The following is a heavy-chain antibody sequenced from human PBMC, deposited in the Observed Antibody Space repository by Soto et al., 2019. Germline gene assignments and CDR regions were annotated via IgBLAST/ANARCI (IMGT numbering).Heavy chain of an antibody. V-gene: IGHV3-21*01. J-gene: IGHJ6*02. Sequence: LRLSCAASGFTFSSYSLNWVRQAPGKGLEWVSSIRSSSSYIYYADSVKGRFTISRDNAKNSLYLQMNSLRAEDTAVYYCARDRAYNDYYYDGMDVWGQGTTVTVSS. CDR1: GFTFSSYS. CDR3: ARDRAYNDYYYDGMDV. D-gene: IGHD1-20*01. CDR2: IRSSSSYI.